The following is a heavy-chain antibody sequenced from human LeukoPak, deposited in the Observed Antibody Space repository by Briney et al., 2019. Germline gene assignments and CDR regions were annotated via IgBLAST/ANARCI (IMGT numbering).Heavy chain of an antibody. J-gene: IGHJ4*02. V-gene: IGHV3-23*01. CDR1: GFTFSSYA. Sequence: GGSLRLSCAASGFTFSSYAMSWVRQAPGKGPEWVSSIGDSDDRSSYADSVKGRFTISRDNSKNTLYLQMNSLRAGDTAVYYCAKDFLGDYPNFDYWGQGTLVTVSS. CDR2: IGDSDDRS. CDR3: AKDFLGDYPNFDY. D-gene: IGHD4-17*01.